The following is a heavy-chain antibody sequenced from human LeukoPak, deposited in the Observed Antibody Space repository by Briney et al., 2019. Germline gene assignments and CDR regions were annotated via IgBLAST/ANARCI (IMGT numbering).Heavy chain of an antibody. CDR2: VNPASGGT. Sequence: ASVKVSCKASGYPFTGYYMHWVRQAPGRGLEWMGWVNPASGGTKFAQKFQGRVTVTRDTSISTAYMDLSSLRSDDTAIYYCAKNSWTSFGGVIHWGQGTLVTVSS. V-gene: IGHV1-2*02. D-gene: IGHD3-16*02. CDR1: GYPFTGYY. CDR3: AKNSWTSFGGVIH. J-gene: IGHJ4*02.